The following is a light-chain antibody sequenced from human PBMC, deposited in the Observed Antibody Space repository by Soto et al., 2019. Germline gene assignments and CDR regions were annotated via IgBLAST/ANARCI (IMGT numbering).Light chain of an antibody. CDR1: TSDVGSYNY. V-gene: IGLV2-14*01. J-gene: IGLJ3*02. CDR3: SSYTSSSTWV. CDR2: DVS. Sequence: QSVLTQPASVYGSTRQSITISCTGTTSDVGSYNYVSWYQKNPGKAPKLLVYDVSNRPSGVSNRFSGSKSGNTASLTISGLQPEDEADYYCSSYTSSSTWVFGGGTKLTVL.